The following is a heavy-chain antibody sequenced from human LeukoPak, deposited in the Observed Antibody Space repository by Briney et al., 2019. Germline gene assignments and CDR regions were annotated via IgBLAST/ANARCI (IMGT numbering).Heavy chain of an antibody. CDR2: IIPIFGTA. Sequence: ASVKVSCKASGGTFSSYAISWVRQAPGQGLEWMGGIIPIFGTANYAQKFQGRVTITTDESTSTAYMELSRLRSEDTAVYYCARDGTTGTTVAFDIWGQGKMVTVSS. V-gene: IGHV1-69*05. D-gene: IGHD1-1*01. CDR3: ARDGTTGTTVAFDI. CDR1: GGTFSSYA. J-gene: IGHJ3*02.